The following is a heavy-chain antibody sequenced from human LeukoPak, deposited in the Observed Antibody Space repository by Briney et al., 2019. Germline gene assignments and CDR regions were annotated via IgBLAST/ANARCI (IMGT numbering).Heavy chain of an antibody. CDR1: GFTFSSYS. D-gene: IGHD6-13*01. CDR2: ISSSSSYI. CDR3: ASDKGSSWSGGFDY. Sequence: GGSLRLSCAASGFTFSSYSMNWVRQAPGKGLEWVSSISSSSSYIYYADSVKGRFTISRDNAKNSLYLQMNSLRAEDTAGDYCASDKGSSWSGGFDYWGQGTLVTVSS. V-gene: IGHV3-21*01. J-gene: IGHJ4*02.